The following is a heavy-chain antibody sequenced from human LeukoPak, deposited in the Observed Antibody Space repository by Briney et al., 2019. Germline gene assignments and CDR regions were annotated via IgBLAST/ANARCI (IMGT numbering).Heavy chain of an antibody. CDR3: AKSPPDSYGMDV. CDR2: ISYDGSNK. V-gene: IGHV3-30*18. J-gene: IGHJ6*02. Sequence: PGGSLRLSCAASGFTFSSYGMHWVRQAPGKGLEWVAVISYDGSNKYYADSVKGRFTISRDNSKNTLYLQMNSLRADDTAVYYCAKSPPDSYGMDVWGQGTTVTVSS. CDR1: GFTFSSYG.